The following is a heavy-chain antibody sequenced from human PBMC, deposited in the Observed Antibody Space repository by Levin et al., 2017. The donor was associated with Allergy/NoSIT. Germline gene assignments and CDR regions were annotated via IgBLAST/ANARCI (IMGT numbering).Heavy chain of an antibody. Sequence: SCTVSGGSISSNTYYWSWIRQHPEKGLEWIGYLFYSGTTYYNPSLKSRVTMSVDTSKNQFSLKLSSVTAADTALYFCASLQWLDGDYYFDYWGQGTLVTVSS. D-gene: IGHD6-19*01. CDR3: ASLQWLDGDYYFDY. J-gene: IGHJ4*02. CDR2: LFYSGTT. V-gene: IGHV4-31*03. CDR1: GGSISSNTYY.